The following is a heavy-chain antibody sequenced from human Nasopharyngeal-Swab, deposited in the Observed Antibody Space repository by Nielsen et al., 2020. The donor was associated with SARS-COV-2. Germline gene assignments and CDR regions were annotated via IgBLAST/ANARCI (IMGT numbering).Heavy chain of an antibody. J-gene: IGHJ4*02. V-gene: IGHV3-30*03. CDR3: ARGRTGLAFDY. Sequence: ARQAPGKGLEWVAVISYDGSNKYYADSVKGRFTISRDNSKNTLYLQMNSLRAEDTAVYYCARGRTGLAFDYWGQGTLVTVSS. CDR2: ISYDGSNK. D-gene: IGHD3/OR15-3a*01.